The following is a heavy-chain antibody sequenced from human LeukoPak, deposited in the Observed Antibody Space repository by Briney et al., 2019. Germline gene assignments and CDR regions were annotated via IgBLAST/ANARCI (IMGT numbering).Heavy chain of an antibody. CDR2: IYSGGGS. CDR3: ARVGGANYYLDY. Sequence: GGSLRLSCAASGFTVSTNYMSWVRQAPGKGLEWVSVIYSGGGSFYADSVKGRFTISRDNSKNTLYLQMNSLRAEDTAVYYCARVGGANYYLDYWGQGTLVTVSS. D-gene: IGHD4/OR15-4a*01. V-gene: IGHV3-66*01. J-gene: IGHJ4*02. CDR1: GFTVSTNY.